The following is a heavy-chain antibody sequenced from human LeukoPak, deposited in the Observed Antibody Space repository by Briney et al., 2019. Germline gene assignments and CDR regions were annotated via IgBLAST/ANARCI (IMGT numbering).Heavy chain of an antibody. CDR2: ISGSGGST. CDR3: ARRYFDY. V-gene: IGHV3-23*01. J-gene: IGHJ4*02. CDR1: GFNVNDNY. Sequence: GGSLRLSCVASGFNVNDNYMRWVRQAPGKGLEWVSAISGSGGSTYYADSVKGRFTISRDNSKNTLYLQMNSLRAEDTAVYYCARRYFDYWGQGTLVTVSS.